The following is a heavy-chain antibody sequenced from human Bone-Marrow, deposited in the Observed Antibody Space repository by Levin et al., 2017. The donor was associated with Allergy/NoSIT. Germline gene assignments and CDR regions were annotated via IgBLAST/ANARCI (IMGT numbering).Heavy chain of an antibody. V-gene: IGHV1-18*01. CDR2: ISAYNGNT. CDR3: ARDRSSSDY. Sequence: PGESLKISCQASGYTFTTYGISWVRQAPGQGLEWMGWISAYNGNTDYAQTFQGRVTMTTDTSTSTAYMELRSLRSDDTAVYYCARDRSSSDYWGQGTLVTVSS. CDR1: GYTFTTYG. J-gene: IGHJ4*02. D-gene: IGHD6-13*01.